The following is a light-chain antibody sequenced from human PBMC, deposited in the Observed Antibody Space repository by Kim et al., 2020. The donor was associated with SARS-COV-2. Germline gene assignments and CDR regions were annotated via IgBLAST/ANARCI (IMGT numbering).Light chain of an antibody. CDR1: KWGNKD. Sequence: VSPGQTSSITCVGDKWGNKDVSWYQQRPGQSPVLVIYQRVKRPSGIPERFSASNSGNTATLTISGTQPTDVADYYCQAWDSNTRIFGSGTKVTVL. V-gene: IGLV3-1*01. J-gene: IGLJ1*01. CDR2: QRV. CDR3: QAWDSNTRI.